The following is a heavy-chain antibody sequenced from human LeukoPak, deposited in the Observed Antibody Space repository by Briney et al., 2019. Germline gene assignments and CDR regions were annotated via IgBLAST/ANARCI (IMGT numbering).Heavy chain of an antibody. J-gene: IGHJ4*02. Sequence: SETLSLTCTVSGGSVNSGSYYWSWIRQPPGKGLEWIGYIYYSGSTNYNPSLKSRVTISVDTSKNQFSLKLSSVTAADTAVYYCATIDSGYWGQGTLVTVSS. CDR2: IYYSGST. V-gene: IGHV4-61*01. D-gene: IGHD6-19*01. CDR3: ATIDSGY. CDR1: GGSVNSGSYY.